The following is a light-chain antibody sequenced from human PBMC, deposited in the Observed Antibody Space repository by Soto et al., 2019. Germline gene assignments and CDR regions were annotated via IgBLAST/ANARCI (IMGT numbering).Light chain of an antibody. CDR3: SSYAGSILYV. CDR2: EVS. V-gene: IGLV2-8*01. Sequence: QSALTQPPSASGSPGQSVTISCTGTSSDVGGYNYVSWYQQHPGKAPKLMIYEVSKRPSGVPDRFSGSKSGNTASLTVSGLQAEDGADYYCSSYAGSILYVFGTGTKVTVL. J-gene: IGLJ1*01. CDR1: SSDVGGYNY.